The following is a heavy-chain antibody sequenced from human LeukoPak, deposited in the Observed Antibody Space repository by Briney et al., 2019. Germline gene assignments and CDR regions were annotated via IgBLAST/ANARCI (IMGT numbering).Heavy chain of an antibody. CDR1: GFTFSSYA. CDR2: ISGNGYTT. J-gene: IGHJ4*02. CDR3: AKGVSSPLYYFDY. Sequence: SGGSLGLSCAASGFTFSSYAMRWVRQPPGKGLEWLSSISGNGYTTYYADSVKGRFTVSRDNSKNTLFLQMNSLRAEDTAVYFCAKGVSSPLYYFDYWGQGALVTVSS. D-gene: IGHD6-13*01. V-gene: IGHV3-23*01.